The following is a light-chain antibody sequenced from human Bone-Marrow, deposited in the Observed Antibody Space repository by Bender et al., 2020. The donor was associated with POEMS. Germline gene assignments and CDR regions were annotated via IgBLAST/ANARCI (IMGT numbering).Light chain of an antibody. CDR2: DDG. J-gene: IGLJ2*01. CDR1: DIRSKS. Sequence: SYVVTQPPSVSVAPGRTARITCGGNDIRSKSVHWYQQRPGQAPVLVVYDDGDRPSGIPERFSGSNSGNTASLTISRVEAGDEADYYCQVWDISSDHVVFGGGTKLTV. CDR3: QVWDISSDHVV. V-gene: IGLV3-21*03.